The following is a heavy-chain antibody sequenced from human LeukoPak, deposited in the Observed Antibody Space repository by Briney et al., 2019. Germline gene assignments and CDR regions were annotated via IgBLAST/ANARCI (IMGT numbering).Heavy chain of an antibody. J-gene: IGHJ4*02. CDR1: GYTFSSYD. Sequence: ASVKVSCMASGYTFSSYDITWVRQAPGQGLEWMGWISTYNGNTNYAQKLQGRVIVTTDTSTSTAYMELGSLRSDDTAVYYCARGGAAAGYDHWGQGTLVTVSS. V-gene: IGHV1-18*01. D-gene: IGHD6-13*01. CDR3: ARGGAAAGYDH. CDR2: ISTYNGNT.